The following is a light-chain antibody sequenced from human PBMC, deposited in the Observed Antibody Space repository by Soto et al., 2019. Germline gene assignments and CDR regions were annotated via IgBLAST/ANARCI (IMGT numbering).Light chain of an antibody. Sequence: DIQMTQSPSSLSASVGDRVTITCRASESISRHLNWYQQKPGKAPKILIYAASSLQNGVPSRFRGGGSGTDFTLTITNLQPEDFATYYCQQTYSTLSITFGQGTRL. V-gene: IGKV1-39*01. CDR3: QQTYSTLSIT. CDR1: ESISRH. CDR2: AAS. J-gene: IGKJ5*01.